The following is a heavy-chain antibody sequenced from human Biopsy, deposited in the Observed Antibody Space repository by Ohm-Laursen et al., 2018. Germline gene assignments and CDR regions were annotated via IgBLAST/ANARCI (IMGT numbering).Heavy chain of an antibody. CDR3: ARDYDTSGYYYVS. D-gene: IGHD3-22*01. CDR1: GGSISNNNYY. J-gene: IGHJ5*02. Sequence: GTLSLTCTVSGGSISNNNYYWGWIRQPPGKGLEWIGSIFYRGSTHYKPSLQSRVNMSVDTSKNQFSLKLNSVTAADTAVYYCARDYDTSGYYYVSWGQGTLVTVSS. V-gene: IGHV4-39*01. CDR2: IFYRGST.